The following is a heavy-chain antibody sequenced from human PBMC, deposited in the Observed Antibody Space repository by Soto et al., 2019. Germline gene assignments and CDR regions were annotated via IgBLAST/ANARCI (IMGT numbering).Heavy chain of an antibody. J-gene: IGHJ6*02. CDR2: ISSSSSYT. D-gene: IGHD6-13*01. V-gene: IGHV3-11*05. CDR3: ARDPGPVAGYSSSWQVGMDV. CDR1: GFTFSDYY. Sequence: GGSLRLSCAASGFTFSDYYMSWIRQAPGKGLEWVSYISSSSSYTNYADSVKGQFTISRDNAKNSLYLQMNSLRAEDTAVYYCARDPGPVAGYSSSWQVGMDVWGQGTTVTVS.